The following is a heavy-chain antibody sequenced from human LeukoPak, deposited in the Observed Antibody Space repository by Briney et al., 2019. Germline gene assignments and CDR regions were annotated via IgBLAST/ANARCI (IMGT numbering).Heavy chain of an antibody. Sequence: SETLSLTCAVYGGSFSGYYWSWIRQPPGKGLEWIGEINHSGSTNYNPSLKSRVTISVDTSKNQFSLKLSSVTAVDTAVYYCARRGGSLAFDIWGQGTMVTVSS. CDR1: GGSFSGYY. D-gene: IGHD1-26*01. CDR2: INHSGST. J-gene: IGHJ3*02. V-gene: IGHV4-34*01. CDR3: ARRGGSLAFDI.